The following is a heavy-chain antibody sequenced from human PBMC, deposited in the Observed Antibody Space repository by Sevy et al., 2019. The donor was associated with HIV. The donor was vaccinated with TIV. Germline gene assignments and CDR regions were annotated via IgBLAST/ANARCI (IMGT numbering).Heavy chain of an antibody. J-gene: IGHJ5*02. Sequence: ASVKVSCKASGYTFTGYYMHWVRQAPGQGLEWMGWINPNSGGTNYAQKFQGRVTMTRDTSISTAYMELSRLRSDDTAVYYCARLSTARGKSNWFDPWGQGTLVTVSS. CDR3: ARLSTARGKSNWFDP. CDR2: INPNSGGT. CDR1: GYTFTGYY. D-gene: IGHD3-10*01. V-gene: IGHV1-2*02.